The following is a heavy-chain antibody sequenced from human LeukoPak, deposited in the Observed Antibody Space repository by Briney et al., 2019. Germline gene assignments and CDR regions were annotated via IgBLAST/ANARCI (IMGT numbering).Heavy chain of an antibody. D-gene: IGHD1-26*01. CDR3: ARENSGSYREFDY. V-gene: IGHV4-4*07. CDR1: GGSISSYY. J-gene: IGHJ4*02. CDR2: IYTSGST. Sequence: PSETLSLTCTVSGGSISSYYWSWIRQPAGKGLGWIGRIYTSGSTNYNASLKSRVSISVDTSKNQFSLKLSSVTAADTAVFYCARENSGSYREFDYWGQGTLVTVSS.